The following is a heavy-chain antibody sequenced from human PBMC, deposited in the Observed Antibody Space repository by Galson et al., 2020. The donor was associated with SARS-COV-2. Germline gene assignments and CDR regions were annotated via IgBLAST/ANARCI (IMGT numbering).Heavy chain of an antibody. Sequence: ANSGGSLRLSCAASGFTFSDHYISWLRQAPGKGLEWVSYISSLATTIFYAESVKGRFTISRDNARNSLYLQMNNLSAEDTAVYYCARYCNGGNCLLGSFEYWGKGTLVTVSS. V-gene: IGHV3-11*01. D-gene: IGHD2-15*01. CDR3: ARYCNGGNCLLGSFEY. J-gene: IGHJ4*02. CDR2: ISSLATTI. CDR1: GFTFSDHY.